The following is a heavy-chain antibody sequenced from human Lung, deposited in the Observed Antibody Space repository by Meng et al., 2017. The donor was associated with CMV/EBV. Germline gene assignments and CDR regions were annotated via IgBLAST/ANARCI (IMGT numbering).Heavy chain of an antibody. Sequence: GEXXKISCEASGFTFSSHWMSWVSQAPGKGLEWVANIKKDGSEKKYVDSVKGRFTISRDNAKNSLYLQMNSLRAEDTAVYYCARDYPLVVPYWGQGTLVTVSS. D-gene: IGHD2-15*01. CDR2: IKKDGSEK. V-gene: IGHV3-7*01. J-gene: IGHJ4*02. CDR1: GFTFSSHW. CDR3: ARDYPLVVPY.